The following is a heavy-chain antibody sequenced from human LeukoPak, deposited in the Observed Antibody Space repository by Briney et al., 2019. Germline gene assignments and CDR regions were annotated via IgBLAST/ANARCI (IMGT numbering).Heavy chain of an antibody. V-gene: IGHV4-61*02. CDR1: GGSINSGTFY. J-gene: IGHJ6*03. Sequence: PSETLSLTCTVSGGSINSGTFYWGWIRQPAGKGLEWIGRIFTSGITNYDPSLKSRVTMSVDTSKNQFSLNLSSVTAADTAVYYCARESSGNYYNPLGYMDVWGKGTTVTVSS. CDR2: IFTSGIT. CDR3: ARESSGNYYNPLGYMDV. D-gene: IGHD3-10*01.